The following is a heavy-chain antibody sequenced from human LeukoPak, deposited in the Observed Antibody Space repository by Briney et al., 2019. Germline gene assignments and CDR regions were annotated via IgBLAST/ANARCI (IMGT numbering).Heavy chain of an antibody. D-gene: IGHD3-10*01. CDR3: AKALLWFGEFLDY. CDR2: ISYDGSNK. J-gene: IGHJ4*02. V-gene: IGHV3-30*18. Sequence: GGSLRLSCAASGFTFSSYGMHWVRQAPGKGLEWVAVISYDGSNKYYADSVKGRFTISRDNSKNTLYLQMNSLRAEDTAVYYCAKALLWFGEFLDYWGQGTLVTVSS. CDR1: GFTFSSYG.